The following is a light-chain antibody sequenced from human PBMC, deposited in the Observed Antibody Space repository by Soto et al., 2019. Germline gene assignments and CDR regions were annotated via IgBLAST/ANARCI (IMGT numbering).Light chain of an antibody. CDR1: QSLLHSNGYNY. V-gene: IGKV2-28*01. CDR2: LGS. Sequence: DIVMTQSPLSLPVTPGEPASISCRSSQSLLHSNGYNYLDWYLQKPGQSPQLLIYLGSNRASGVPDRFSGSGSGTEFTLTISSLQSEDFAVYYCQQYNNWPPVTFGQGTKVDIK. J-gene: IGKJ1*01. CDR3: QQYNNWPPVT.